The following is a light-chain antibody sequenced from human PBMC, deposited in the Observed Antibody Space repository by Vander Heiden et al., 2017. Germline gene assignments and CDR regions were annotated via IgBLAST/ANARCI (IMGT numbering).Light chain of an antibody. Sequence: DIQMTQSPSSLSASVGDRVTITSRASQSISSYLNWHQQEPGKAPKLLIYAASSLQGGVRSRFSGSGSGTDFTLTSSSLQAEDFATYYHQHSTTSPFGQGTKVEIK. CDR3: QHSTTSP. J-gene: IGKJ2*01. CDR2: AAS. V-gene: IGKV1-39*01. CDR1: QSISSY.